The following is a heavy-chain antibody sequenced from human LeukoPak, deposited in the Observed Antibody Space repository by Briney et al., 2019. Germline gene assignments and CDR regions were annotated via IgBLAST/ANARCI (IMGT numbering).Heavy chain of an antibody. CDR2: ISAYNGNT. V-gene: IGHV1-18*04. Sequence: ASVKVSCKASGYTFINHWMHWVRQAPGQGLEWMGWISAYNGNTNYAQKLQGRVTMTTDTSTSTAYMELRSLRSDDTAVYYCASSSGWYGGGFDYWGQGTLVTVSS. D-gene: IGHD6-19*01. CDR1: GYTFINHW. CDR3: ASSSGWYGGGFDY. J-gene: IGHJ4*02.